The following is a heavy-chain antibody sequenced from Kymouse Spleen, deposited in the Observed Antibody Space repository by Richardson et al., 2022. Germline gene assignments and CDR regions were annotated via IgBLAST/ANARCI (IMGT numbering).Heavy chain of an antibody. D-gene: IGHD1-7*01. V-gene: IGHV4-34*01. CDR2: INHSGST. CDR3: ARDNWNSYFDY. CDR1: GGSFSGYY. Sequence: QVQLQQWGAGLLKPSETLSLTCAVYGGSFSGYYWSWIRQPPGKGLEWIGEINHSGSTNYNPSLKSRVTISVDTSKNQFSLKLSSVTAADTAVYYCARDNWNSYFDYWGQGTLVTVSS. J-gene: IGHJ4*02.